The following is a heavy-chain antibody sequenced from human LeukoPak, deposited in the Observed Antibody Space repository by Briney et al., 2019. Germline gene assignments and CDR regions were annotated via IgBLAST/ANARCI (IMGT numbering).Heavy chain of an antibody. J-gene: IGHJ5*02. D-gene: IGHD1-26*01. CDR2: IYYSGST. Sequence: PSQTLSLTCTVSGGSISSGDYYWSWIRQPPGKGLEWIGHIYYSGSTYYNPSLKSRVTISVDTSKNQLSLKLSSLTAADTAVYYCARHEYSGSYYGLSWFDPWGQGTLVTVSS. CDR1: GGSISSGDYY. CDR3: ARHEYSGSYYGLSWFDP. V-gene: IGHV4-30-4*08.